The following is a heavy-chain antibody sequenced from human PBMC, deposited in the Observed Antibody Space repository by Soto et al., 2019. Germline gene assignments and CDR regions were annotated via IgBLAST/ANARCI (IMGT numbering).Heavy chain of an antibody. D-gene: IGHD3-9*01. CDR1: GGSISSYY. V-gene: IGHV4-59*08. Sequence: SETLSLTCTVSGGSISSYYWSWIRQPPGKGLEWIGYIYYSGSTNYNPSLKSRVTISVDTSKNQFSLKLSSVTAADTAVYYCARQRKDYDILTGYSPNWFDPWGQGTLVTVSS. CDR3: ARQRKDYDILTGYSPNWFDP. J-gene: IGHJ5*02. CDR2: IYYSGST.